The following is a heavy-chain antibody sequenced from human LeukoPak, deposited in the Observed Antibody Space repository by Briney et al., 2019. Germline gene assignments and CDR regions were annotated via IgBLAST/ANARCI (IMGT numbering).Heavy chain of an antibody. CDR1: GGSFSGYY. V-gene: IGHV4-34*01. CDR3: ARVEMATISRRRYFDY. J-gene: IGHJ4*02. D-gene: IGHD5-24*01. Sequence: SETLSLTCAVYGGSFSGYYWSWIRQPRGKGLEWIGEINHSGSTNYNPSLKSRVTISVDTSKNQFSLKLSSVTAADTAVYYCARVEMATISRRRYFDYWGQGTLVTVSS. CDR2: INHSGST.